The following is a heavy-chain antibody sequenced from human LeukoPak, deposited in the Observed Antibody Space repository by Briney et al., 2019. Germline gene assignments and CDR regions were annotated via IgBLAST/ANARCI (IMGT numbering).Heavy chain of an antibody. Sequence: SETLSLTCTVSSGSISSYYWSWMRQPPGKGVEWVGYIYYSGSTNYNPSLKSRVTISVETSKNQFSLKLSSVTAADTAVYYCARGKRSSSSPIYYYYYYMDVWGKGTTVTVSS. D-gene: IGHD6-6*01. CDR2: IYYSGST. J-gene: IGHJ6*03. CDR1: SGSISSYY. V-gene: IGHV4-59*01. CDR3: ARGKRSSSSPIYYYYYYMDV.